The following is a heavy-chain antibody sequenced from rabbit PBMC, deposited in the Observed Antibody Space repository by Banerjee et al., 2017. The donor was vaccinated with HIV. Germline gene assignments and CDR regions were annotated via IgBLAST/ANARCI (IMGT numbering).Heavy chain of an antibody. CDR2: LNSNTGTS. J-gene: IGHJ4*01. Sequence: QEQLEESGGDLVKPEGSLTLTCTASGFSFNNNYVMCWVRQAPGKGLEWIACLNSNTGTSVYASYAKGPLTIAKAWSTTVTLQVGRLTAAVTDTYFGAGDLGGDIGWNFRLRGQGILVTV. CDR1: GFSFNNNYV. V-gene: IGHV1S45*01. D-gene: IGHD2-1*01. CDR3: AGDLGGDIGWNFRL.